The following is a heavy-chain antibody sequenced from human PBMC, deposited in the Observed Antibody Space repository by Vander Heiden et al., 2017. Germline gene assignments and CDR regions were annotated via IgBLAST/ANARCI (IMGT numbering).Heavy chain of an antibody. J-gene: IGHJ3*01. CDR1: GFTFRSYG. V-gene: IGHV3-33*01. CDR3: ARGGSHTHTDGFSF. CDR2: IWYDESKT. Sequence: QLVVSGGGVVQPGTSLRLSCAVSGFTFRSYGMHWVRQAPGKGLEWVAVIWYDESKTYYEDSVKGRFTISRDNFKDTLYLEMNSLRAEDSAVYWCARGGSHTHTDGFSFWGQGTMVSVS. D-gene: IGHD1-26*01.